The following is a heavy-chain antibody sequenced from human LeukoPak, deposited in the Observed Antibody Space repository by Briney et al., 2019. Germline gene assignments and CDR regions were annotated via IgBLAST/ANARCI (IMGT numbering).Heavy chain of an antibody. CDR3: ARSSPITIFGVVILFDY. Sequence: SQTLSLTCTVSGGSISSVGYYWSWIRQHPGKGLEWIGYIYYSGSTYYNPSLKSRVTISVDTSKNQFSLKLSSVTAADTAVYYCARSSPITIFGVVILFDYWGQGTLVTVSS. D-gene: IGHD3-3*01. CDR2: IYYSGST. J-gene: IGHJ4*02. V-gene: IGHV4-31*03. CDR1: GGSISSVGYY.